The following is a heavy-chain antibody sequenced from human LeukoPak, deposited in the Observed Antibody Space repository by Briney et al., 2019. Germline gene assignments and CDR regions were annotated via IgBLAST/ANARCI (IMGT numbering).Heavy chain of an antibody. J-gene: IGHJ5*02. V-gene: IGHV4-4*07. CDR3: ARDRTTGWSSWLDP. Sequence: SETLSLTCTVSDGSIIGYSWSWIRQPAGKGLEYIGRISTSGNTNYNPSLKSRVTMSLDTSKNQISLNLSSVTAADTALYYCARDRTTGWSSWLDPWGQGTLVTVSS. D-gene: IGHD6-19*01. CDR2: ISTSGNT. CDR1: DGSIIGYS.